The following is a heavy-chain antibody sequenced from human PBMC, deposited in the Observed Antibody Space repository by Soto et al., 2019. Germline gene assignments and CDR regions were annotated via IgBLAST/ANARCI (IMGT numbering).Heavy chain of an antibody. Sequence: SQTLSLTCAISGDSVSSNSAAWNWIRQSPSRGLEWLGRTYYRSKWYNDYAVSVKSRITINPDTSKNQFSLQLNSVTPEDTAVYYSERYDVRQHLGSPWGQGTLVTVSS. J-gene: IGHJ5*02. CDR2: TYYRSKWYN. CDR1: GDSVSSNSAA. D-gene: IGHD3-10*02. CDR3: ERYDVRQHLGSP. V-gene: IGHV6-1*01.